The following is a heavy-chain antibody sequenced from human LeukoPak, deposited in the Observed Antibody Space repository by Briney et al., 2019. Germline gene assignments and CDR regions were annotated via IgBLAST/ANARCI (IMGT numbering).Heavy chain of an antibody. D-gene: IGHD2-2*01. V-gene: IGHV3-23*01. CDR2: ISGSGGSK. CDR1: GFTFSRYG. Sequence: VGSLRLSCAASGFTFSRYGMSWGRQAPGKGVEWVSAISGSGGSKYYADSVKGRFTISRDNSKNPLYLQMNSLRAEDTAVYYCARGYCSSTSCYVHGMDVWGQGTTVTVSS. J-gene: IGHJ6*02. CDR3: ARGYCSSTSCYVHGMDV.